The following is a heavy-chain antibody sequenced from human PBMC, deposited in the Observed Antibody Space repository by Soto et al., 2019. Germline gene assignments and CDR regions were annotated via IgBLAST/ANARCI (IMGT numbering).Heavy chain of an antibody. J-gene: IGHJ4*02. CDR2: ISYDGSNK. V-gene: IGHV3-30*03. D-gene: IGHD4-17*01. CDR3: ASTFRIYGDYDY. Sequence: QVQLVESGGGVVQPGRSLRLSCAASGFTFSSYGMHWVRQAPGKGLEWVAVISYDGSNKYYADSVKGRFTISRDNSKNTLYLKMNSLRAEDTAVYYCASTFRIYGDYDYWGQGTLVTVSS. CDR1: GFTFSSYG.